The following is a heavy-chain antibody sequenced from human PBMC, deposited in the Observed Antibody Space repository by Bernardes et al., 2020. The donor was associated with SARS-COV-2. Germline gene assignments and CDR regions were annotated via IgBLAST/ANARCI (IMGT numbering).Heavy chain of an antibody. CDR2: FQIDAKIT. J-gene: IGHJ4*02. CDR3: ARGYASLAVY. V-gene: IGHV3-74*01. CDR1: GFTFSSYW. D-gene: IGHD6-6*01. Sequence: GGSLRLSCAASGFTFSSYWMHWVRQAPGKGLVWVSGFQIDAKITTYADSVKGRFTISRDNAKNTLYLQMNSLRAEDTAVYHCARGYASLAVYWGQGTLVTFS.